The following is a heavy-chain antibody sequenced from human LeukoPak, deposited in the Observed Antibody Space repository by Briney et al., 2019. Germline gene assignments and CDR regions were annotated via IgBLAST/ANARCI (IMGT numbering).Heavy chain of an antibody. D-gene: IGHD5-18*01. CDR2: IIPIFGTA. Sequence: ASVKVSCKASGGTSSSYAISWVRQAPGQGLEWMGGIIPIFGTANYAQKFQGRVTITADESTSTAYMELSSLRSEDTAVYYCARGGRGYSYVNWFDPWGQGTLVTVSS. CDR3: ARGGRGYSYVNWFDP. J-gene: IGHJ5*02. V-gene: IGHV1-69*13. CDR1: GGTSSSYA.